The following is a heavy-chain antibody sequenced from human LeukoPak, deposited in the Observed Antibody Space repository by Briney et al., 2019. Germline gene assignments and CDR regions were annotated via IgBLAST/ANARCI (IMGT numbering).Heavy chain of an antibody. V-gene: IGHV3-66*01. CDR1: GFTISSNY. D-gene: IGHD2-15*01. Sequence: GESLRLSCAASGFTISSNYMSWVRQAPGKGLEWVSVIYNSGGTYYADSVKGRFTISRDNSKNTVSLQMNSLRAEDTAVYYCARASFWFDYSGYYFVSWGQGTLVTVSS. J-gene: IGHJ4*02. CDR3: ARASFWFDYSGYYFVS. CDR2: IYNSGGT.